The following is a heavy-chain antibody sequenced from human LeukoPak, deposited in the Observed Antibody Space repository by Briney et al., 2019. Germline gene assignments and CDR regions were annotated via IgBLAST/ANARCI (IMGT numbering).Heavy chain of an antibody. V-gene: IGHV3-23*01. Sequence: GGSLRLSCAASGFTFSSYAMSWVRQAPGKGLEWVSAISGSGGSTYYADSVKGRFTISRDNSKNTLYLHMSSLRAEDTAVYYCARGDYGANFPFDYWGQGTLVTVSS. J-gene: IGHJ4*02. CDR3: ARGDYGANFPFDY. CDR2: ISGSGGST. D-gene: IGHD4-23*01. CDR1: GFTFSSYA.